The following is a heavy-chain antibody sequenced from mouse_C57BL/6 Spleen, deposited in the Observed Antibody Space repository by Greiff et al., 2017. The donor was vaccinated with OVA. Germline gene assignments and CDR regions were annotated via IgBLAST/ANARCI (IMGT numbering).Heavy chain of an antibody. V-gene: IGHV1-82*01. CDR2: IYPGDGDT. Sequence: VKLVESGPELVKPGASVKISCKASGYAFSSSWMNWVKQRPGKGLEWIGRIYPGDGDTNYNGKFKGKATLTADKSSSTAYMQLSSLTSEDSAVYFCARSPTGYYFDYWGQGTTLTVSS. CDR3: ARSPTGYYFDY. D-gene: IGHD4-1*02. J-gene: IGHJ2*01. CDR1: GYAFSSSW.